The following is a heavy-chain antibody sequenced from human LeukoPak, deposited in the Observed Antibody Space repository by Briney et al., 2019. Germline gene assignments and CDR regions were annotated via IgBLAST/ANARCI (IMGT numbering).Heavy chain of an antibody. V-gene: IGHV1-2*02. CDR2: INPNSGGT. CDR3: ARSGGGYYYDSSGYYVY. Sequence: GASVKVSCKASGYTFTGYYMHWVRQAPGQGLEWMGWINPNSGGTNYAQKFQGRVTMTRDTSISTAYMELSRLRSDDTAVYYCARSGGGYYYDSSGYYVYWGQGTLVTVSS. CDR1: GYTFTGYY. D-gene: IGHD3-22*01. J-gene: IGHJ4*02.